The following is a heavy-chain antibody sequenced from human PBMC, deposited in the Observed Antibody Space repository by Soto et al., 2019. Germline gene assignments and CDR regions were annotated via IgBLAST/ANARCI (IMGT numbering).Heavy chain of an antibody. V-gene: IGHV3-23*01. Sequence: EVQLLESGGGLVQPGGSLRLSCAASGFTFSSYAMNWVRQAPGKGLEWVSGISGSAGSTYFADSVKGRFTISRDNSKNTLYLQMSSLRAEDTAVYYCAKARVFDLSEYFDYWGQGTLVTVSS. CDR3: AKARVFDLSEYFDY. CDR1: GFTFSSYA. D-gene: IGHD3-9*01. CDR2: ISGSAGST. J-gene: IGHJ4*02.